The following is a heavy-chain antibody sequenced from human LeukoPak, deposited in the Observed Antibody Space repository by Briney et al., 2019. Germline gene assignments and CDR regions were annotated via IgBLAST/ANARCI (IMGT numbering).Heavy chain of an antibody. Sequence: PGGSLRLSCAASGFTFSTYWMHWVRQAPGKGLEWVAFIRYDGSNKYYADSVKGRFTISRDNSKNTLYLQMNSLRAEDTAVYYCARAGYYDSSGYYYTNCGLGYWGQGTLVTVSS. CDR2: IRYDGSNK. D-gene: IGHD3-22*01. CDR1: GFTFSTYW. CDR3: ARAGYYDSSGYYYTNCGLGY. V-gene: IGHV3-30*02. J-gene: IGHJ4*02.